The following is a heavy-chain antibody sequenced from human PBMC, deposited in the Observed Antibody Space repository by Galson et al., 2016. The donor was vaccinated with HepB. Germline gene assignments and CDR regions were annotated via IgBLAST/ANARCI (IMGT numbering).Heavy chain of an antibody. J-gene: IGHJ4*02. CDR1: GVSVSSSYCF. CDR3: ARSSASRNGYFDS. V-gene: IGHV4-39*01. Sequence: SETLSLTCTVSGVSVSSSYCFWGWVRQPPGKGLEWIGLIHSSGTSHYDPSLNSRLTMSVETAKNQFSLRLSSVTAADTAVYYCARSSASRNGYFDSWGQGTLVTVSS. CDR2: IHSSGTS. D-gene: IGHD6-19*01.